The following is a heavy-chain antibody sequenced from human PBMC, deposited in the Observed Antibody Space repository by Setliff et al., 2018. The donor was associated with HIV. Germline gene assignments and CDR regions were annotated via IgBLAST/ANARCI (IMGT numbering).Heavy chain of an antibody. CDR1: GYTFTNYW. D-gene: IGHD6-19*01. CDR2: IYPGDSDI. CDR3: VRHRSAVAGTRIGYCYYMDV. V-gene: IGHV5-51*01. J-gene: IGHJ6*03. Sequence: SLKISCRASGYTFTNYWIGWVRQMPGKGLEWMGIIYPGDSDIIYSPSFQGQVTISADKSITTAYLQWSSLKASDTAIYYCVRHRSAVAGTRIGYCYYMDVWGKGTTVTVSS.